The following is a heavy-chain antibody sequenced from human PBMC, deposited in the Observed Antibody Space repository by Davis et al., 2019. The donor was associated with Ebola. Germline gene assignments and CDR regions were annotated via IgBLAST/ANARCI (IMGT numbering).Heavy chain of an antibody. Sequence: GESLKISCAASGFTFSSYAMHWVRQAPGKGLEWVAVISYDGSNKYYADSVKGRFTISRDNSKNTLYLQMNSLRAEDTAVYYCARGSSGWGYWGQGTLVTVSS. CDR1: GFTFSSYA. V-gene: IGHV3-30-3*01. D-gene: IGHD6-19*01. CDR2: ISYDGSNK. CDR3: ARGSSGWGY. J-gene: IGHJ4*02.